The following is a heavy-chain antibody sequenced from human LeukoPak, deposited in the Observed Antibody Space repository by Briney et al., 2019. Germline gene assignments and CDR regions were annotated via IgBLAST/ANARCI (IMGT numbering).Heavy chain of an antibody. CDR1: GFTFGDYA. D-gene: IGHD2-8*01. CDR2: IRSKAYGGTT. CDR3: TRDRRRMGY. J-gene: IGHJ4*02. V-gene: IGHV3-49*04. Sequence: NPGGSLRLSCTASGFTFGDYAMSWVRQAPGKGLEWVGFIRSKAYGGTTEYAASVKGRFTISRDDSKSIAYLQMNSLKTEDTAVYYCTRDRRRMGYWGQGTLVTVSS.